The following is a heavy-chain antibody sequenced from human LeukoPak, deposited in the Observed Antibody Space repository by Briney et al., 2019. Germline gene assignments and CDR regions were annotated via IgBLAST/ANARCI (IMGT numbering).Heavy chain of an antibody. CDR1: GYSISSGYY. J-gene: IGHJ4*02. CDR2: IYQSGRT. V-gene: IGHV4-38-2*02. Sequence: PSETLSLTCTVSGYSISSGYYWGWIRQPPGKGLEWIGSIYQSGRTNYNPSLKSRVTISVDTSKNQFSLKLSSVTAADTAVYYCARPYGIQGGIFDYWGQGTLVTVSS. CDR3: ARPYGIQGGIFDY. D-gene: IGHD4-17*01.